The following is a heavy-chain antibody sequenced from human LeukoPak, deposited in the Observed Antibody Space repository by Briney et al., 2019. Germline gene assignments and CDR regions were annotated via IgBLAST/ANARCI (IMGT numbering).Heavy chain of an antibody. V-gene: IGHV3-48*03. Sequence: GGSLRLSCAASGFTFSSYEMNWVRQAPGKGLEWVSYISSSGSTIYYADSVEGRFTISRDNAKNSLYLQMNSLRAEDTAVYYCARFIGYCSGGSCSHWFDPWGQGTLVTVSS. D-gene: IGHD2-15*01. J-gene: IGHJ5*02. CDR3: ARFIGYCSGGSCSHWFDP. CDR2: ISSSGSTI. CDR1: GFTFSSYE.